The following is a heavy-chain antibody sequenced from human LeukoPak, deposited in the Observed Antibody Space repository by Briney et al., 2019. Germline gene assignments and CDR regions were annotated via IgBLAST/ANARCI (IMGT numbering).Heavy chain of an antibody. D-gene: IGHD3-10*01. CDR3: ATYRNDHYYYGLDV. V-gene: IGHV3-15*01. CDR2: IKSKTDGGTT. CDR1: GFTFGSSP. J-gene: IGHJ6*02. Sequence: GGSLRLSCEASGFTFGSSPMSWVRQAPGKGLEWVGHIKSKTDGGTTDYAAPVKGRFTMSRDDSKNTLFLQMNSLKTEDTAVYYCATYRNDHYYYGLDVWGQGTTVTVSS.